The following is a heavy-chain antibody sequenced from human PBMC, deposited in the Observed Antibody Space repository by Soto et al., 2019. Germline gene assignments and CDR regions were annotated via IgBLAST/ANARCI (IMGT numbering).Heavy chain of an antibody. D-gene: IGHD2-15*01. V-gene: IGHV4-61*01. CDR3: ARDTKLLRGYYGMDV. CDR2: IYYSGST. CDR1: GGSVSSDSYY. J-gene: IGHJ6*02. Sequence: SETLSLTCTVSGGSVSSDSYYWSWIRQPPGKGLEWIGYIYYSGSTNYNPALKSRVTISVDTSKNQFSLKLSSVTAAETAVYYCARDTKLLRGYYGMDVWGQGTTVTGSS.